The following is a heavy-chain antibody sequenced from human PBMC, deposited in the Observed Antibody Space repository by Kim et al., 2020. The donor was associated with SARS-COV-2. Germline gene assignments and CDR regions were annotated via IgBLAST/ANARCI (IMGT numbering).Heavy chain of an antibody. J-gene: IGHJ6*02. Sequence: GGSLRLSCAASGFTFSNCAMNWVRQAPGKGLEWVSAISVGTGSTYYADSVKGRFTISRDNSKSTLSLQMSSLRAEDTAVYYCATAVSQTYYYGMDVWGQGTTVTVSS. CDR2: ISVGTGST. CDR3: ATAVSQTYYYGMDV. V-gene: IGHV3-23*01. D-gene: IGHD2-8*01. CDR1: GFTFSNCA.